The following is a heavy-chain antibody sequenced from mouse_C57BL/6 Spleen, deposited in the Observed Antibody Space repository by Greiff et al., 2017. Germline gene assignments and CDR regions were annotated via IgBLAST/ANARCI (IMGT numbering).Heavy chain of an antibody. CDR2: ISYDGSN. J-gene: IGHJ4*01. Sequence: VQLKESGPGLVKPSQSLSLTCSVTGYSITSGYYWNWIRQFPGNKLEWMGYISYDGSNNYNPSLKNRISITRDTSKNQFFLKLNSVTTEDTATYYCARGEIYYYAMDYWGQGTSVTVSS. CDR1: GYSITSGYY. CDR3: ARGEIYYYAMDY. V-gene: IGHV3-6*01.